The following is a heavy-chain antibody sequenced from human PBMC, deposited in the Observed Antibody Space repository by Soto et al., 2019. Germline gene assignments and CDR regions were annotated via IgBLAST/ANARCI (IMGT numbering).Heavy chain of an antibody. CDR3: ARVPSTYCGGDCYLLAVDY. V-gene: IGHV3-33*01. Sequence: QVQLVESGGGVVQPGRSLRLSCAASGFTFSSYGMHWVRQAPGKGLEWVAVIWYDGSNKYYADSVKGRFTISRDNSKNTLYLQMNSLRAEDTAVYYCARVPSTYCGGDCYLLAVDYWGQGTLVTVSS. D-gene: IGHD2-21*02. CDR1: GFTFSSYG. J-gene: IGHJ4*02. CDR2: IWYDGSNK.